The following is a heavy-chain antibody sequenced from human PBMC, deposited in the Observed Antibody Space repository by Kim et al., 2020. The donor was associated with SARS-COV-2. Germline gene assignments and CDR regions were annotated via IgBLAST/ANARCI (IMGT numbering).Heavy chain of an antibody. CDR3: ARDLAYDSSGYLGY. J-gene: IGHJ4*02. CDR2: IWYDGSNK. V-gene: IGHV3-33*01. CDR1: GFTFSSYG. D-gene: IGHD3-22*01. Sequence: GGSLRLSCAASGFTFSSYGMHWVRQAPGKGPEWVAVIWYDGSNKYYADSVKGRFTVSRDNSKNTLDLQMNRLRAEDTAVYYCARDLAYDSSGYLGYWGQG.